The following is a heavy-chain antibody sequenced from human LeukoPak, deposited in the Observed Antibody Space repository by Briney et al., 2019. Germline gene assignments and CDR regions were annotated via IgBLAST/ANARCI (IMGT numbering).Heavy chain of an antibody. D-gene: IGHD3-3*01. CDR1: GYTFTSYD. Sequence: ASVKVSCKASGYTFTSYDINWVRQATGQGLEWMGWMNPNSGNTGYAQKFQGRVTITRNTSISTAYMELSSLRSEDTAVYYCARGPSTDIPYDFWSGLRLGHYYYYYMDVWGKGTTVTVSS. CDR2: MNPNSGNT. V-gene: IGHV1-8*03. CDR3: ARGPSTDIPYDFWSGLRLGHYYYYYMDV. J-gene: IGHJ6*03.